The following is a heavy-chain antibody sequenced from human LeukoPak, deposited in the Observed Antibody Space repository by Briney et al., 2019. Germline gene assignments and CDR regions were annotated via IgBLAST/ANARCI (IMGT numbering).Heavy chain of an antibody. CDR3: ARDDKYGMDV. CDR1: GYIFSNYD. J-gene: IGHJ6*02. CDR2: ISAYNGYT. V-gene: IGHV1-18*01. Sequence: GASVKAACKAYGYIFSNYDISWVRQAPGQGLEWMGWISAYNGYTNSAQKFQARVTMTTDTSTSTAYMELRSLRSDDTAVYYCARDDKYGMDVWGQGTTVIVSS.